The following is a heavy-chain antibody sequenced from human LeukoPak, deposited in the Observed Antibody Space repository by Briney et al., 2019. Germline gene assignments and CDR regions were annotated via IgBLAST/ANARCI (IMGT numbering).Heavy chain of an antibody. CDR2: MNPNSGHT. D-gene: IGHD3-22*01. V-gene: IGHV1-8*01. J-gene: IGHJ5*02. CDR1: GYTFTSYD. CDR3: ARTRYYDSSGDNWFDP. Sequence: ASVKVSCKASGYTFTSYDINWVRQATGQGLEWMGWMNPNSGHTGYAQKFQGRVTMTRNTSITTAYMELSSLRSGDTAVYYGARTRYYDSSGDNWFDPWGQGTLVTVSS.